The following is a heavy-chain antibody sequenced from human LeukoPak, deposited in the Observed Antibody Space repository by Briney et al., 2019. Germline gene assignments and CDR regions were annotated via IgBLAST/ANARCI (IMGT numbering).Heavy chain of an antibody. CDR2: ISANNGNT. CDR1: GYTFTSYG. Sequence: ASVKVSCKASGYTFTSYGISWVRQAPGQGLEWMGWISANNGNTNYARKFQDRVTMTTDTSTTTVYMELRSLTSDDTAVYYCARDQSPGLFDYWGQGTLVSVSS. CDR3: ARDQSPGLFDY. V-gene: IGHV1-18*01. J-gene: IGHJ4*02.